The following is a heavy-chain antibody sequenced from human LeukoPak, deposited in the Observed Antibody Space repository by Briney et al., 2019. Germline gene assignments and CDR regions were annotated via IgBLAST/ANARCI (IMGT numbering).Heavy chain of an antibody. CDR2: IYSGGST. D-gene: IGHD2-15*01. CDR1: EFTVSSNY. CDR3: ASTQRGDYFDY. Sequence: PGGSLRLSCAASEFTVSSNYMSWIRQAPGKGLEWVSVIYSGGSTYYADSVKGRFTISRDKSKNTLYPQMNSLRAEDTAVYYCASTQRGDYFDYWGQGTLVTVSS. J-gene: IGHJ4*02. V-gene: IGHV3-66*01.